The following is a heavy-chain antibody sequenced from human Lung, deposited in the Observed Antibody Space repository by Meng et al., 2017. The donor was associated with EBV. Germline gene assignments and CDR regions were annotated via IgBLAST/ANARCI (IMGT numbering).Heavy chain of an antibody. CDR3: ARDSEAADY. CDR1: GYNFTTYG. J-gene: IGHJ4*02. V-gene: IGHV7-4-1*02. CDR2: INTNTGKP. Sequence: QVQLVQSGSGLKKPGASVRISCKDSGYNFTTYGMNWVRQAPGQGLEWMGWINTNTGKPTYAQGLTGRFVFSLDTSVSTAYLQISSLKAEDTAVYYCARDSEAADYWGQGTLVTVSS. D-gene: IGHD6-25*01.